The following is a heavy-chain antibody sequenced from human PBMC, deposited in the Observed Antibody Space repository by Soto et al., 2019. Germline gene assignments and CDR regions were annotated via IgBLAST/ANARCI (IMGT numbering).Heavy chain of an antibody. Sequence: GGSLRLSCAVSGFTFSNYAMAWVRQAPGKGLEYVSSITGNGVSTYYAHSVKGRFTISRDNSKNTLYVQMNSLTAEDTAIYYSSQCGASNTCIPKGFDPWGQGTLVTVSS. J-gene: IGHJ5*02. CDR2: ITGNGVST. CDR3: SQCGASNTCIPKGFDP. D-gene: IGHD2-15*01. V-gene: IGHV3-23*01. CDR1: GFTFSNYA.